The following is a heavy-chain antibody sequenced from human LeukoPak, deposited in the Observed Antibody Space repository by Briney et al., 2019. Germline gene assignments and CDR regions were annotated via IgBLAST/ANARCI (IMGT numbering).Heavy chain of an antibody. CDR2: ISYEGSNK. Sequence: GRSLRLSCAASGFIFISYGMHWVRQAPGKGLEWVALISYEGSNKYYADSVKGRFTISRDNSKNTLYLQMSSLRAEDTAVYYCAKDRYYYDSSGYSYFDYWGQGTLVTVSS. J-gene: IGHJ4*02. CDR1: GFIFISYG. V-gene: IGHV3-30*18. D-gene: IGHD3-22*01. CDR3: AKDRYYYDSSGYSYFDY.